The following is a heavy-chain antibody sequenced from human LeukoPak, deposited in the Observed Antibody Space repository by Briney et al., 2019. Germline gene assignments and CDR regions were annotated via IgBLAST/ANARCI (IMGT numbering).Heavy chain of an antibody. CDR3: ARDKNYYDSSGRRKVTDY. CDR1: GFTFSSYW. J-gene: IGHJ4*02. Sequence: GGSLRLSCAASGFTFSSYWMSWVRQAPGKGLEWVANIKQDGSEKYYVDSVKGRFTISRDNAKNSLYLQMNSLRAEDTAIYYCARDKNYYDSSGRRKVTDYWGQGTLVTVSS. V-gene: IGHV3-7*01. CDR2: IKQDGSEK. D-gene: IGHD3-22*01.